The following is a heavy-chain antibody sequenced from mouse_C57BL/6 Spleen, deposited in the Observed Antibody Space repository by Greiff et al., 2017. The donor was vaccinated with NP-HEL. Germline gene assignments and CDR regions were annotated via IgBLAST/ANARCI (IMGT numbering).Heavy chain of an antibody. Sequence: DVQLVESGGDLVKPGGSLKLSCAASGFTFSSYGMSWVRQTPDKRLEWVATISSGGSYTYYPDSVKGRFTISRDNAKNTLYLQMSSLKSEDTAMYYCARKSPRVYFDYWGQGTTLTVSS. CDR3: ARKSPRVYFDY. CDR2: ISSGGSYT. J-gene: IGHJ2*01. V-gene: IGHV5-6*01. CDR1: GFTFSSYG.